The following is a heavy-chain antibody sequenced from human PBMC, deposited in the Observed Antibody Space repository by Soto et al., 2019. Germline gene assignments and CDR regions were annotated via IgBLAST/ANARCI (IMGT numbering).Heavy chain of an antibody. CDR1: GGSISSGGYY. CDR2: IYYSGST. Sequence: LSLTCTVSGGSISSGGYYWSWIRQHPGKGLEWIGYIYYSGSTYYNPSLKSRVTISVDTSKNQFSLKLSSVTAADTAVYYCAREKGRGYYDSSGYYPNDAFDIWGQGTMVTVSS. J-gene: IGHJ3*02. D-gene: IGHD3-22*01. V-gene: IGHV4-31*03. CDR3: AREKGRGYYDSSGYYPNDAFDI.